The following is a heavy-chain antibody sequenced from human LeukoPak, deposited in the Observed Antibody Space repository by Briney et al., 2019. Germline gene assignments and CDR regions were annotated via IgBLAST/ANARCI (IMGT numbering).Heavy chain of an antibody. V-gene: IGHV1-69*13. CDR1: GGTFSKYT. D-gene: IGHD1-1*01. Sequence: SVKVSCKASGGTFSKYTISWVRQRPGQGLEWMGGITPLFGTANYAQKFQGRVTITADESTSTAYMELSSLRSEDTAVYYCARGPSGGTFDYWGQGTLVTVSS. CDR3: ARGPSGGTFDY. J-gene: IGHJ4*02. CDR2: ITPLFGTA.